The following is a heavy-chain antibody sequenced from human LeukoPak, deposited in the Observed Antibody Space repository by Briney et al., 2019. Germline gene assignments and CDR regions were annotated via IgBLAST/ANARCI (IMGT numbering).Heavy chain of an antibody. CDR3: AKELVGSGYAD. Sequence: GRSLRLSCAASGFTFSSYGMHWVRQAPGTGLEWVAVISYDGSNKYYADSVKGRSTISRDNSKNTVYPQMNSLRAEDTAVYYCAKELVGSGYADWGQGTLVTVSS. D-gene: IGHD5-12*01. V-gene: IGHV3-30*18. CDR2: ISYDGSNK. J-gene: IGHJ4*02. CDR1: GFTFSSYG.